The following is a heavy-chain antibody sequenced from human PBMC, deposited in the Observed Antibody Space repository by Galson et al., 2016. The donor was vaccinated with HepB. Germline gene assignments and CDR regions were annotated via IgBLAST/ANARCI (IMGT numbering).Heavy chain of an antibody. CDR3: ARQACDYSSGYFDY. D-gene: IGHD3-10*01. CDR1: GYSFTRYW. CDR2: IYPGDSET. Sequence: QSGAEVKKPGESLKISCKGSGYSFTRYWIGWVRQMPGKGLEWMGTIYPGDSETRYSPSFQGQVTISADKSISTAYLQWSSLQASDTAMYYCARQACDYSSGYFDYWGQGTLVTVSS. V-gene: IGHV5-51*01. J-gene: IGHJ4*02.